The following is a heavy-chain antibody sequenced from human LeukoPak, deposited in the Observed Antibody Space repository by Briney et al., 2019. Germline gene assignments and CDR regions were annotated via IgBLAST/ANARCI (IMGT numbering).Heavy chain of an antibody. CDR1: GYTFTSYG. J-gene: IGHJ4*02. V-gene: IGHV1-18*01. D-gene: IGHD3-16*02. CDR3: ARNYDYFWGSYRYPDY. CDR2: ISAYNGNT. Sequence: ASVKVSCKASGYTFTSYGISWVRQAPGQGLEWMGWISAYNGNTNYAQKLQGRVTMTTDTSTSTAYMELRSLRSDDTAVYYCARNYDYFWGSYRYPDYWGQGPVVSVSS.